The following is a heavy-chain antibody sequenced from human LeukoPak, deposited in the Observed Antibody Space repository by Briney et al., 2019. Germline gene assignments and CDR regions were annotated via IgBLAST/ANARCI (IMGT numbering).Heavy chain of an antibody. CDR3: ARDPERAPGDMDV. J-gene: IGHJ6*03. D-gene: IGHD1-1*01. CDR2: ISSSSSYI. Sequence: GGSPRLSCAASGFTFSSYSMNWVRQAPGKGLEWVSSISSSSSYIYYADSVKGRFTISRDNAKNSLYLQMNSLRAEDTAVYYCARDPERAPGDMDVWGKGTTVTVSS. CDR1: GFTFSSYS. V-gene: IGHV3-21*01.